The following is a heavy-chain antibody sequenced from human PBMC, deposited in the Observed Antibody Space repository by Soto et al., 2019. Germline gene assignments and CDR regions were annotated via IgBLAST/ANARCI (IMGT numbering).Heavy chain of an antibody. CDR1: GFTFSSYA. CDR3: AKDRVAVAGRLGWYFDL. D-gene: IGHD6-19*01. CDR2: ISGSGGST. Sequence: EVQLLESGGGLVQPGGSLRLSCAASGFTFSSYAMSWVRQAPGKGLEWVSAISGSGGSTYYADSVKGRVTISRDNSKNPLYQQMNSLRAEDTAVYYCAKDRVAVAGRLGWYFDLWGRGTLVTVSS. V-gene: IGHV3-23*01. J-gene: IGHJ2*01.